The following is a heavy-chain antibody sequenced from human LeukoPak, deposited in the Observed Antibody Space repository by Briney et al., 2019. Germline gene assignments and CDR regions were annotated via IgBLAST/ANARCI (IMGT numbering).Heavy chain of an antibody. CDR2: IYPGDSDT. CDR3: ARQDVTLYCSGGSCYSSWFDP. J-gene: IGHJ5*02. Sequence: GESLKISCKGSGYSITSYWIGWVRQMPGKGLEWMGIIYPGDSDTRYSPSFQGQVTISADKSISTAYLQWSSLKASDTAMYYCARQDVTLYCSGGSCYSSWFDPRGQGTLVTVSS. D-gene: IGHD2-15*01. CDR1: GYSITSYW. V-gene: IGHV5-51*01.